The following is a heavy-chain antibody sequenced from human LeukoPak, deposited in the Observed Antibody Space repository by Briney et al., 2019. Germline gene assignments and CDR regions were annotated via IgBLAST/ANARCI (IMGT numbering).Heavy chain of an antibody. D-gene: IGHD3-10*01. J-gene: IGHJ5*02. V-gene: IGHV3-66*01. CDR1: GLTVSSNY. CDR3: ARGAYGSGSYGDNWFDP. Sequence: PGGSLRLSCAASGLTVSSNYMNWVRQAPGKGLEWVSVIYSGGSTHYADSVKGRFTISRDNSKNTLYLQMNSLRAEDTAVYYCARGAYGSGSYGDNWFDPWGQGTLVTVSS. CDR2: IYSGGST.